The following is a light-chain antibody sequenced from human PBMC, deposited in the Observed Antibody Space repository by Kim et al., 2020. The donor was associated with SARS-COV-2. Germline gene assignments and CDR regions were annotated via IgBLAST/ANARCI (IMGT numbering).Light chain of an antibody. CDR3: SSYAGSNTPYV. Sequence: QSVTISCTGTNTDVGGYNYVSWYQQHPGKAPKLMIYEFTKRPSGVPDRFSGSKSGSTASLTVSGLQAEDEADYYCSSYAGSNTPYVFGTGTKVTVL. V-gene: IGLV2-8*01. J-gene: IGLJ1*01. CDR2: EFT. CDR1: NTDVGGYNY.